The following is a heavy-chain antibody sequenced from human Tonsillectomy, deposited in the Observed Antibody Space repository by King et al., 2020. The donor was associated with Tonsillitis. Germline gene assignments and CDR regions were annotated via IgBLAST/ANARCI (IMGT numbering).Heavy chain of an antibody. CDR1: GGSIGTGSYN. V-gene: IGHV4-61*02. CDR3: ARDPGSGWYNGAFDI. CDR2: IQTSGSS. J-gene: IGHJ3*02. D-gene: IGHD6-19*01. Sequence: VQLQESGPGLVKPAQTMSLTCTVSGGSIGTGSYNWSWIRQPAGKGLEWIGRIQTSGSSNYNPSLKSRVTISVDMSKNQFSLKLSSVTAADTAVYYCARDPGSGWYNGAFDIWGQGTLVTVSS.